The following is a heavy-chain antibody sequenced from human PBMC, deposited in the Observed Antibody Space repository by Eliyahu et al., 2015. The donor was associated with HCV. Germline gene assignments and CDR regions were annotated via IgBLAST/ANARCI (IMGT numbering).Heavy chain of an antibody. CDR2: ISYDGSKN. J-gene: IGHJ4*02. D-gene: IGHD1-26*01. CDR1: GFIFSNYG. CDR3: ARATEWEQLLYY. V-gene: IGHV3-30*03. Sequence: QVQLVESGGGVVQPGRSLRLSCAGXGFIFSNYGMHWVRQAPGKGLEWLXLISYDGSKNYYADSVRGRFTISRDNSKNTLYLEMNSLGIEDTAVYYCARATEWEQLLYYWGQGTLITVSS.